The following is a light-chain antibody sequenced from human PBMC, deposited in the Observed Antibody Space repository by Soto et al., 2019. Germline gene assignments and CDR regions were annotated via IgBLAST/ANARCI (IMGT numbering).Light chain of an antibody. J-gene: IGKJ5*01. CDR1: QSVRNY. V-gene: IGKV3-11*01. CDR3: QQRNNWPRIT. Sequence: EIVLTQSPATLSLSPGERATLSCRASQSVRNYLPWYHHKPGQAPRLLIYEASNRAAGIPARFSGSGSGTDFTLTISSLEPEDFAVYYCQQRNNWPRITFGQGTRLEIK. CDR2: EAS.